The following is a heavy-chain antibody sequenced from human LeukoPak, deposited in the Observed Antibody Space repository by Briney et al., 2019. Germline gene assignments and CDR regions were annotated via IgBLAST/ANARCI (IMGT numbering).Heavy chain of an antibody. J-gene: IGHJ5*02. CDR1: GGSISSSSYY. CDR3: ARETPEAIGYCSSTSCKRSDSVVWFDP. Sequence: PLETLSLTCTVSGGSISSSSYYWGWIRQPPGKGLEWIGSIYYSGSTYYNPSLKSRVTISVDTSKNQLSLKLSSVTAADTAVYYCARETPEAIGYCSSTSCKRSDSVVWFDPRGQGTLVTVSS. CDR2: IYYSGST. V-gene: IGHV4-39*01. D-gene: IGHD2-2*01.